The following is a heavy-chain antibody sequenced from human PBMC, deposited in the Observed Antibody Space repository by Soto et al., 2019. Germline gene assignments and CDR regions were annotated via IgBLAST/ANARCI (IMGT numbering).Heavy chain of an antibody. CDR3: ARGMKVAVWYYDL. D-gene: IGHD4-4*01. CDR2: IGTSGSPI. CDR1: GFTFSDHY. V-gene: IGHV3-11*01. J-gene: IGHJ2*01. Sequence: QVQLVESGGGLAKPGGSLRLSCAASGFTFSDHYMSWIRQAPGKGLEWVSYIGTSGSPIYYAESVKGRFTISRDNAKNALEQYMSSLSAEDAAVYYCARGMKVAVWYYDLWGRGTLVPVSS.